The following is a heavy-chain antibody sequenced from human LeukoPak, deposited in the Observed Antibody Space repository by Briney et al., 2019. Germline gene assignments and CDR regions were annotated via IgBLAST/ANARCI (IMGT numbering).Heavy chain of an antibody. CDR2: IKQDGSEK. D-gene: IGHD6-19*01. J-gene: IGHJ5*02. CDR1: GFTFSSYW. CDR3: ARDTGYSSGWYGNWLDP. Sequence: GGSLRLSCAASGFTFSSYWMNWVRQAPGKGLEWVANIKQDGSEKYYVDSLKGRFTISRDNAKNSLYLQMNSLRVEDTAVYYCARDTGYSSGWYGNWLDPWGQGTLVTVSS. V-gene: IGHV3-7*01.